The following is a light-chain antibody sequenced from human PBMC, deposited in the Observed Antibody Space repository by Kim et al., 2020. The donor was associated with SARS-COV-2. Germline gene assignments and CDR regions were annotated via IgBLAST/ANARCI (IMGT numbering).Light chain of an antibody. J-gene: IGLJ3*02. V-gene: IGLV4-69*01. CDR3: QTWGTGIAV. Sequence: SVKLTCTLSSGHSSYAIAWHQQQPEKGPRYLMKLNSDGSHSKGDGIPDRFSGSSSGAERYLTISSLQSEDEADYYCQTWGTGIAVFGGGTKLTVL. CDR1: SGHSSYA. CDR2: LNSDGSH.